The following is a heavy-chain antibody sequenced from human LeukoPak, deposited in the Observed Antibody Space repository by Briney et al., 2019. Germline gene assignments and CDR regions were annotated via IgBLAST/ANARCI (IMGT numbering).Heavy chain of an antibody. J-gene: IGHJ5*02. CDR2: IKQDGSEK. D-gene: IGHD3-10*01. CDR1: GFTVSSYW. Sequence: GGSLRLSCAASGFTVSSYWMSWVRQAPGKGLEWVANIKQDGSEKYYVDSVKGRFTISRDNAKNSLYLQMNSLRAEDTAVYYCARAMVRGVIIPRNWFDPWGQGTLVTVSS. CDR3: ARAMVRGVIIPRNWFDP. V-gene: IGHV3-7*03.